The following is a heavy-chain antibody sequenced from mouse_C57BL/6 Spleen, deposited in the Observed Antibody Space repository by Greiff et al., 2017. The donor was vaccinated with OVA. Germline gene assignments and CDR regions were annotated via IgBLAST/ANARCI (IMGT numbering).Heavy chain of an antibody. Sequence: EVKVVESEGGLVQPGSSMKLSCTASGFTFSDYYMAWVRQVPEKGLEWVANINYDGSSTYYLDSLKSRFIISRDNAKNILYLQMSSLKSEDTATYYCARDRGTGFYFDDWGQGTTLTVSS. D-gene: IGHD4-1*01. CDR2: INYDGSST. V-gene: IGHV5-16*01. CDR1: GFTFSDYY. J-gene: IGHJ2*01. CDR3: ARDRGTGFYFDD.